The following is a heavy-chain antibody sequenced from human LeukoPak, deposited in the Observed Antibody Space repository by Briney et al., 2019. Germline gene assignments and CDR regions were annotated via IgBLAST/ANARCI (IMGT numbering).Heavy chain of an antibody. V-gene: IGHV3-48*01. CDR3: ARDRITDFWSGYYTNYFDY. J-gene: IGHJ4*02. CDR1: GFTFSSYS. Sequence: GGSLRLSCAASGFTFSSYSMNWVRQAPGKGLEWVSYISGSSSFTYYADSVKGRFTISRDTAKNSLYLQMNSLRAEDTAVYYCARDRITDFWSGYYTNYFDYWGQGTLVTVSS. CDR2: ISGSSSFT. D-gene: IGHD3-3*01.